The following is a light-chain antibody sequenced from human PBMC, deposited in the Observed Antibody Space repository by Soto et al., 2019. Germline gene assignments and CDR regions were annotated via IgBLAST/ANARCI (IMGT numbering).Light chain of an antibody. Sequence: IGVTGSAAAVSLKTEKRATRYCRASQSASSSYLAWYQQKPGQAPRLLIYGASTRATGIPARFRGSGSGREFTLTIRILQSEGFPVCYCLQYNIWWPFAEGTKVDIK. CDR3: LQYNIWWP. V-gene: IGKV3-15*01. CDR2: GAS. CDR1: QSASSSY. J-gene: IGKJ1*01.